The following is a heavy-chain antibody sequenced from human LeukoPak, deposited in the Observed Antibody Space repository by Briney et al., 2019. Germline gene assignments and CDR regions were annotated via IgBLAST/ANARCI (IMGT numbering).Heavy chain of an antibody. CDR1: GFTFSSYE. D-gene: IGHD1-14*01. Sequence: PGGSLRLSCAASGFTFSSYEMNWVRQAPGKGLEWVSYISSSGSTIYYADSVKDRFTISRDNAKNSLYLQMNSLRAEDTAVYYCARDGAWEPPHYYYGMDVWGQGTTVTVSS. CDR3: ARDGAWEPPHYYYGMDV. CDR2: ISSSGSTI. J-gene: IGHJ6*02. V-gene: IGHV3-48*03.